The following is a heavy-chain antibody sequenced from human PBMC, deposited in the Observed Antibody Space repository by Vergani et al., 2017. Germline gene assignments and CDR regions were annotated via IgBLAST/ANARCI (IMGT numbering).Heavy chain of an antibody. CDR1: GYTFTGYY. J-gene: IGHJ6*02. CDR3: AKTRRPYCSSTSCSDGMDV. Sequence: QVQLVQSGAEVKKPGASVKVSCKASGYTFTGYYMHWVRQAPGQGLEWMGWITPNTGGTNYAQKFQGRVTMTRDTSISTDYMELSRLRSDDTAVYYCAKTRRPYCSSTSCSDGMDVWGQGTTVTVSS. CDR2: ITPNTGGT. V-gene: IGHV1-2*02. D-gene: IGHD2-2*01.